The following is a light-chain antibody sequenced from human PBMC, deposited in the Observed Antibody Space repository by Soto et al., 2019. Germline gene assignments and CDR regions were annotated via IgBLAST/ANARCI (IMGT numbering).Light chain of an antibody. CDR3: QQYNDYSWT. Sequence: DIQMTQSPSTLSASVGDRVTITCRASQSINNWLAWYQQKPGKAPNLMIYKASNLESGVPSRFSGSGSGTEFTHTISSLQPDDFATYYCQQYNDYSWTFGQGTKVEIK. CDR2: KAS. CDR1: QSINNW. J-gene: IGKJ1*01. V-gene: IGKV1-5*03.